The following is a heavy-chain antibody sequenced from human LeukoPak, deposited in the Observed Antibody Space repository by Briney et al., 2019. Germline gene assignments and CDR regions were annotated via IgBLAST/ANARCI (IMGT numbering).Heavy chain of an antibody. Sequence: ASVKVSCKASGYTFTSYGISWVRQAPGQGLEWMGWISAYNGNTNYAQKLQGRVTMTTDTSTSTAYMELRSLRSDDTAVYYCARALFCSGGSCYFQHWGQGTLVTVSS. D-gene: IGHD2-15*01. J-gene: IGHJ1*01. CDR1: GYTFTSYG. CDR3: ARALFCSGGSCYFQH. CDR2: ISAYNGNT. V-gene: IGHV1-18*01.